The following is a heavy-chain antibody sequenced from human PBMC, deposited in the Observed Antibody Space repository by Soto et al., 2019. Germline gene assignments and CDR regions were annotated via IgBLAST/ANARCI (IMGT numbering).Heavy chain of an antibody. Sequence: QVQLEESGGVVVQPGRSLRLSCAASGFTFNSYGMHWVRQAPGKGLEWVAVISYDGSDKYYSDSVKGRFTIARDNSKNTLYLQMNSLRIEDTAMFYCARSTSSTLNSFSGMDVWAQGNTLTVSS. D-gene: IGHD6-6*01. CDR3: ARSTSSTLNSFSGMDV. V-gene: IGHV3-30*03. CDR2: ISYDGSDK. J-gene: IGHJ6*02. CDR1: GFTFNSYG.